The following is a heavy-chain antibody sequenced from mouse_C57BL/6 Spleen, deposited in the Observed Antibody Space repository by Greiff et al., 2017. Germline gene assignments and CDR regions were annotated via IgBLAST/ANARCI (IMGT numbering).Heavy chain of an antibody. J-gene: IGHJ4*01. Sequence: VQLQQSGPELVKPGASVKISCKASGYAFSSSWMNWVKQRPGKGLEWIGRIYPGDGDTNYNGKLKGKATLTADKSSSTAYMQLSSLTSEDSAVYFCARWKGDYYAMDYWGQGTSVTVAS. CDR2: IYPGDGDT. V-gene: IGHV1-82*01. CDR1: GYAFSSSW. CDR3: ARWKGDYYAMDY.